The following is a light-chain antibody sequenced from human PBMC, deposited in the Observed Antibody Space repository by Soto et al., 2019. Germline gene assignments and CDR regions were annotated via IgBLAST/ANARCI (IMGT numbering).Light chain of an antibody. V-gene: IGKV1-33*01. Sequence: DIQMTQSPSSLSASIGDRVTITCQASQDISDFLNWYQERPGKAPQLLIYDASKWETGVPSRFSGSGSGTDFTFTISSLQPEDVATYYCQQYDGLPLTFGGGTKVDI. J-gene: IGKJ4*01. CDR3: QQYDGLPLT. CDR1: QDISDF. CDR2: DAS.